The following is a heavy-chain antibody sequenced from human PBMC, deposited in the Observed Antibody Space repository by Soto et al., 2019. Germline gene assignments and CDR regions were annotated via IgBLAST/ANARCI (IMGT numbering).Heavy chain of an antibody. CDR1: AFTFSSYW. V-gene: IGHV3-74*01. CDR3: ARAKEYTRSSGMDV. J-gene: IGHJ6*02. CDR2: INSGGSST. Sequence: GSLRLSCAASAFTFSSYWMNWVRQAPGKGPEWVSSINSGGSSTYYADSVKGRFTISRDNSKNTLYLQMNSLRAEDTAVYYCARAKEYTRSSGMDVWGQGTTVTVSS. D-gene: IGHD6-6*01.